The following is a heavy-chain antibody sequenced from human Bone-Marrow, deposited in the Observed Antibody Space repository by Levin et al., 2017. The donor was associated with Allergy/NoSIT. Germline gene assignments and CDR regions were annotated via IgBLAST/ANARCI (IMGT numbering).Heavy chain of an antibody. D-gene: IGHD6-13*01. CDR3: ARVGQQLVPDWYFDL. CDR1: GFTFSSYA. CDR2: ISYDGSNK. V-gene: IGHV3-30-3*01. J-gene: IGHJ2*01. Sequence: GGSLRLFCAASGFTFSSYAMHWVRQAPGKGLEWVAVISYDGSNKYYADSVKGRFTISRDNSKNTLYLQMNSLRAEDTAVYYCARVGQQLVPDWYFDLWGRGTLVTVSS.